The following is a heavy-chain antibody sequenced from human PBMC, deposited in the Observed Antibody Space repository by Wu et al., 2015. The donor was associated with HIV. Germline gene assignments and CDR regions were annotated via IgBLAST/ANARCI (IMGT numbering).Heavy chain of an antibody. CDR2: VSAYNGNT. D-gene: IGHD5-18*01. J-gene: IGHJ4*02. V-gene: IGHV1-18*01. CDR1: GYTFTTYA. CDR3: ARDEGYSYGPYYFDY. Sequence: QVHLVQSGAEVKKPGASVKVSCKASGYTFTTYAISWVRQAPGQGLEWMGWVSAYNGNTKYPQKFQGRVTMTTDTSTSTASMELRSLRSDDTAVYYCARDEGYSYGPYYFDYWGQGTLVTVSS.